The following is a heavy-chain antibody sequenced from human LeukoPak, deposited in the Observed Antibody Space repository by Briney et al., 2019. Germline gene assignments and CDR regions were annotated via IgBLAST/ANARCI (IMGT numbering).Heavy chain of an antibody. CDR3: ARDSGFGEFNDC. J-gene: IGHJ4*02. CDR1: GFTFSSYA. CDR2: ISYDGSNK. Sequence: LSGGSLRLSCAASGFTFSSYAMHWVRQAPGKGLEWVAVISYDGSNKYYADSVKGRFTIPRDNSKNTLYLQMNSLRAEDTAVYYCARDSGFGEFNDCWGQGTLVTVSS. V-gene: IGHV3-30*07. D-gene: IGHD3-10*01.